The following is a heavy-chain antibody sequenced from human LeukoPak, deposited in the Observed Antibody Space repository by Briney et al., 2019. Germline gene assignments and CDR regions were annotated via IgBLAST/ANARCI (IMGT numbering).Heavy chain of an antibody. J-gene: IGHJ4*02. D-gene: IGHD2-15*01. CDR3: TTGQMVVAAQDFDY. CDR1: GFTFSGSA. Sequence: GGSLRLSCAASGFTFSGSAMHWVRQASGKGLEWVGRIRSKANSYATAYAASVKGRFTISRDDSKNTAYLQMNSLKTEDTAVYYCTTGQMVVAAQDFDYWGQGTLVTVSS. CDR2: IRSKANSYAT. V-gene: IGHV3-73*01.